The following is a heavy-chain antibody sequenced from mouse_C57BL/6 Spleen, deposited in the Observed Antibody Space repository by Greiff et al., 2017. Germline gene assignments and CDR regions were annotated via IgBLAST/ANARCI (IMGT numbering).Heavy chain of an antibody. CDR1: GYTFTSYW. J-gene: IGHJ3*01. D-gene: IGHD1-1*01. CDR3: AILLRSWFAY. Sequence: QVQLQQPGAELVKPGASVKLSCKASGYTFTSYWMQWVKQRPGQGLEWIGEIDPSDSYTNYNQKFKGKATLTVDTSSSTAYMQLSSLTSEDSAVYYCAILLRSWFAYWGQGTRVTVSA. V-gene: IGHV1-50*01. CDR2: IDPSDSYT.